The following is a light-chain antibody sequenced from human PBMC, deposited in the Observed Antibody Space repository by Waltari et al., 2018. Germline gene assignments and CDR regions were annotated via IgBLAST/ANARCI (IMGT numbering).Light chain of an antibody. Sequence: QSVLTQPPSVSAAPGQKVTISCSGTGSNIGNNFVSWYQQLPGTAPKLLIYDNNKRPSGIPDRFSGSKSGTSATLGITGLQTGDEADYYCGTWDTDLSVVFGGGTNLTVL. V-gene: IGLV1-51*01. CDR2: DNN. J-gene: IGLJ2*01. CDR3: GTWDTDLSVV. CDR1: GSNIGNNF.